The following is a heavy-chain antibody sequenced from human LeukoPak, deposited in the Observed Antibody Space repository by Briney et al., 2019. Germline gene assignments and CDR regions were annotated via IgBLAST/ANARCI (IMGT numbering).Heavy chain of an antibody. D-gene: IGHD5-12*01. CDR3: ARGRYEISAAMAL. Sequence: GGSLSLTCAASGFTVSSNYMSWVRQAPGQGLEWVSVIYSGGSTNYADSVRGRFTISRDNSKNTLYLQMNSLRDEDTAVYYCARGRYEISAAMALWVRGTTVTVSS. J-gene: IGHJ6*02. CDR1: GFTVSSNY. CDR2: IYSGGST. V-gene: IGHV3-53*01.